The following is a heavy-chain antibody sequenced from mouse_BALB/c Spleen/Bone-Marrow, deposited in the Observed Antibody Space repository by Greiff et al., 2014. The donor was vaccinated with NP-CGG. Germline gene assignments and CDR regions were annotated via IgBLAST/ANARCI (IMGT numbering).Heavy chain of an antibody. Sequence: EVHLVESGGGLVKPGGSLKLSCAASGFTFSDYYMYRVRQTPEKRLEWVATISDGGGYTYYPDSVWGRFTITRDNAKNNLYLQMSSLKSEDTAMYYCARSGERYGAMDYWGQGTSVTVFS. CDR3: ARSGERYGAMDY. CDR1: GFTFSDYY. CDR2: ISDGGGYT. J-gene: IGHJ4*01. D-gene: IGHD2-10*02. V-gene: IGHV5-4*02.